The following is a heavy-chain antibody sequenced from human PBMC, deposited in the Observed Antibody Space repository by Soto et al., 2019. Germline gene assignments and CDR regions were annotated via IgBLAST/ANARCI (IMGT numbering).Heavy chain of an antibody. Sequence: SETLSLTCAVSGGSISSDDYYWSWIRQPPGKGLEWIGYIHHSGSTYYNPSLMSRLTISVDTSKNHFSLKVNSVTVADAAVYYCARASGDGYGNSWYSFDNWGQGTLVT. J-gene: IGHJ4*02. CDR3: ARASGDGYGNSWYSFDN. V-gene: IGHV4-30-4*01. D-gene: IGHD6-13*01. CDR1: GGSISSDDYY. CDR2: IHHSGST.